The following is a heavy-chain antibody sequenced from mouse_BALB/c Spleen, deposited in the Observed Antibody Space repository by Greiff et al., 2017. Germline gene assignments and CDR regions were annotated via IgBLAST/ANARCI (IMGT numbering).Heavy chain of an antibody. V-gene: IGHV5-17*02. Sequence: EVKLVESGGGLVQPGGSRKLSCAASGFTFSSFGMHWVRQAPEKGLEWVAYISSGSSTIYYADTVKGRFTISRDNPKNTLFLQMTSLRSEDTAMYYCARGDRYAFACWGQGTLVTVSA. CDR1: GFTFSSFG. CDR3: ARGDRYAFAC. J-gene: IGHJ3*01. CDR2: ISSGSSTI. D-gene: IGHD2-14*01.